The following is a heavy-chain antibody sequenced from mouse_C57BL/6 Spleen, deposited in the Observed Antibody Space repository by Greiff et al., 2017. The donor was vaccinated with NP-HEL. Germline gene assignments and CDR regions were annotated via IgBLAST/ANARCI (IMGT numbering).Heavy chain of an antibody. CDR2: INPNNGGT. CDR3: ARVRTFAPYY. Sequence: EVQLQQSGPELVKPGASVKISCKASGYTFTDYYMNWVKQSHGKSLEWIGDINPNNGGTSYNQKFKGKATLTVDKSSSTAYMELSSLTSEDSAVYYCARVRTFAPYYWGQGPTLTVSS. V-gene: IGHV1-26*01. J-gene: IGHJ2*01. CDR1: GYTFTDYY.